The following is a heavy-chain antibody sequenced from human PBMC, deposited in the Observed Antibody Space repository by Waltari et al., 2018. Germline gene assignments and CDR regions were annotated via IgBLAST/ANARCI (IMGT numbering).Heavy chain of an antibody. Sequence: QVQLVQSGAEVKKPGASVKVSCKASGYTFTSYAINWGRQATGQGLEWMGWMNPNSGNTGQGQKFQGRVTMTEGTSTNTACMELSSLTSDDTAVYYCAVGLVAPPAGWGQGTLVTVSS. CDR2: MNPNSGNT. D-gene: IGHD2-2*01. J-gene: IGHJ4*02. V-gene: IGHV1-8*01. CDR1: GYTFTSYA. CDR3: AVGLVAPPAG.